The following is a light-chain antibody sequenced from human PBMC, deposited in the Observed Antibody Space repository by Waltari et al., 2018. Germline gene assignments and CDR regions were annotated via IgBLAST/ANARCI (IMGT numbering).Light chain of an antibody. CDR2: AAS. Sequence: IQMTQSPSALSASVGDRVTISCRASHNIYSNLAWYQQKPGKAPKLLIYAASSLQSGIHSLFSGSGSGTDFTLTINSLQPEDFAVYYCQHYYDNPLTFGQGTKVDVK. CDR3: QHYYDNPLT. CDR1: HNIYSN. J-gene: IGKJ1*01. V-gene: IGKV1-6*01.